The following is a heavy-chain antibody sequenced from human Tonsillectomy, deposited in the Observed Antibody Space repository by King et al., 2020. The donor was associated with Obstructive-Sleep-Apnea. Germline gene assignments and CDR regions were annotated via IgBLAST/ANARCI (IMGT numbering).Heavy chain of an antibody. CDR2: INHSGST. Sequence: VQLQQWGAGLLKPSETLSLTCAVYGGSFSGYYWSWIRQPPGKGLEWIGEINHSGSTNYNPSLKSRVTISVDTSKNQFSLKLSSVTAAATAVYYCATQYSTSWNAWFDPWGQGTLVTVSS. CDR1: GGSFSGYY. J-gene: IGHJ5*02. D-gene: IGHD6-13*01. CDR3: ATQYSTSWNAWFDP. V-gene: IGHV4-34*01.